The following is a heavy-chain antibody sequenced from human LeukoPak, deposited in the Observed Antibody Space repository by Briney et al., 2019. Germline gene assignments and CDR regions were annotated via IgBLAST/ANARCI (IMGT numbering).Heavy chain of an antibody. CDR2: INHSGST. D-gene: IGHD3-3*01. J-gene: IGHJ4*02. CDR1: GGSFSGYY. Sequence: SETLSLTCAVYGGSFSGYYWSWIRHPPGKGLEWIGEINHSGSTNYNPSLKSRVTISVDTSKNQFSLKLCSVTAADTAVYFCARGSNYDFWSGYYSLFDYWGQGTLVTVSS. CDR3: ARGSNYDFWSGYYSLFDY. V-gene: IGHV4-34*01.